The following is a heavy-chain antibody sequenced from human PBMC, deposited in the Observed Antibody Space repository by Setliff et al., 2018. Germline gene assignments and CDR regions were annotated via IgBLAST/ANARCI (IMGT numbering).Heavy chain of an antibody. CDR3: AKDLTVDAYCGGDCYPYLIDY. V-gene: IGHV3-23*01. D-gene: IGHD2-21*02. Sequence: GGSLRLSCAASGFTFSSYAMGWVRQAPGKGLEWVSAISGSGGSTYYADSVKGRFTIARDNSKNTLYLRMNSLRAEDTAVYYCAKDLTVDAYCGGDCYPYLIDYWGQGTLVTVSS. J-gene: IGHJ4*02. CDR2: ISGSGGST. CDR1: GFTFSSYA.